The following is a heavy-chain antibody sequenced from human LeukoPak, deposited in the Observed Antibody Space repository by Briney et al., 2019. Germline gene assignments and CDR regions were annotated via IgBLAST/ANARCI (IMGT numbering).Heavy chain of an antibody. CDR2: INPNSGGT. D-gene: IGHD3-9*01. CDR3: ARDWKYDILTGYGVGY. CDR1: GYTFTCYY. J-gene: IGHJ4*02. Sequence: ASVKVSCKASGYTFTCYYMHWVRQAPGQGLEWMGWINPNSGGTNYAQKFQGRVTMTRDTSISTAYMELSRLRSDDTAVYYCARDWKYDILTGYGVGYWGQGTLVTVSS. V-gene: IGHV1-2*02.